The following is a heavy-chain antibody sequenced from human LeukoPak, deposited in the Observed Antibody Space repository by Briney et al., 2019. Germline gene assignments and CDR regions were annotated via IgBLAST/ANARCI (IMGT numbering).Heavy chain of an antibody. D-gene: IGHD2-15*01. CDR2: ISGSGGST. J-gene: IGHJ4*02. Sequence: GGSLRLSCAASGFTFDDYGMSWVRQAPGKGLEWVSAISGSGGSTYYADSVKGRFTISRDNSKNTLYLQMNSLRAEDTAVYYCAKAVVVAATPGYYFDYWGQGTLVTVSS. CDR1: GFTFDDYG. CDR3: AKAVVVAATPGYYFDY. V-gene: IGHV3-23*01.